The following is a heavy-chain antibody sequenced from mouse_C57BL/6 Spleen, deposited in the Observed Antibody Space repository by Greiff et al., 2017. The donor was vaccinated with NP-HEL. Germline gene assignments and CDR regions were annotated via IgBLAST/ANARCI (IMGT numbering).Heavy chain of an antibody. CDR3: ARTTVVATVDY. D-gene: IGHD1-1*01. CDR2: IHPNSGST. Sequence: VQLQQPGAELVKPGASVKLSCKASGYTFTSYWMHWVKQRPGQGLEWIGMIHPNSGSTNYNEKFKSKATLTVDKSSSTAYMQLSSLTSEDSAVYCCARTTVVATVDYWGQGTTLTVSS. CDR1: GYTFTSYW. J-gene: IGHJ2*01. V-gene: IGHV1-64*01.